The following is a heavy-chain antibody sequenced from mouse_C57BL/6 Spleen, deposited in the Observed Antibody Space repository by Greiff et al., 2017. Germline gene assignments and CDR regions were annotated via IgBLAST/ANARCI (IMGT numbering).Heavy chain of an antibody. D-gene: IGHD1-1*01. CDR3: ASDYSGSSHWYFDV. CDR2: INPYNGDT. J-gene: IGHJ1*03. CDR1: GYSFTGYF. Sequence: VQLKQSGPELVKPGDSVKISCKASGYSFTGYFMNWVMQSHGKSLEWIGRINPYNGDTFYNQKFKGKATLTVDKSSSTAHMELRSLTSEDSAVXYCASDYSGSSHWYFDVWGTGTTVTVAS. V-gene: IGHV1-20*01.